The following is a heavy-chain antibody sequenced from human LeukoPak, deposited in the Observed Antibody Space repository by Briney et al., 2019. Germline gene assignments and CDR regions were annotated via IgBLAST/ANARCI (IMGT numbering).Heavy chain of an antibody. CDR2: ISGSGGST. CDR3: AKGSSSYYFAFDI. CDR1: GFTFSNYA. V-gene: IGHV3-23*01. J-gene: IGHJ3*02. Sequence: GGSLRLSCAASGFTFSNYAMSWVRQAPGKGLEWVSGISGSGGSTYYADSVKGRFTISRDNSKTTLYLQMNSLRAEDTAVYYCAKGSSSYYFAFDIWGQGTMVTVTS. D-gene: IGHD6-13*01.